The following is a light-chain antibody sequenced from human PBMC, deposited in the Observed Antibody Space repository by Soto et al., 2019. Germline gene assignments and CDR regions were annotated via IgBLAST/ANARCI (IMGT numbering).Light chain of an antibody. J-gene: IGKJ4*01. Sequence: DIQMTQSPSSLSAPVGDRVTITCRASQSISSYLNWYQQKPGKAPKLLIYAASSLQSGVPSRFSGSGSGTDFTLTISSLQPEDFATYYCQQSYSTPLTFGGGTKVEIE. CDR1: QSISSY. V-gene: IGKV1-39*01. CDR3: QQSYSTPLT. CDR2: AAS.